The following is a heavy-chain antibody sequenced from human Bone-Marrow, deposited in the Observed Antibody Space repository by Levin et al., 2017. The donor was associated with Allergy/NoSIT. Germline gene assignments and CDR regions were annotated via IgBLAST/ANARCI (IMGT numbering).Heavy chain of an antibody. CDR2: IYYSGST. CDR3: AGGVIFGVGTT. J-gene: IGHJ1*01. V-gene: IGHV4-59*01. Sequence: SETLSLTCNVSGGSIDNYYWYWVRQPPGKGLEWIGHIYYSGSTLYNPSLKSRVFISVDTSKKYLSLRLTSVTAADTAVYFCAGGVIFGVGTTWGQGTLVTVSS. CDR1: GGSIDNYY. D-gene: IGHD3-3*01.